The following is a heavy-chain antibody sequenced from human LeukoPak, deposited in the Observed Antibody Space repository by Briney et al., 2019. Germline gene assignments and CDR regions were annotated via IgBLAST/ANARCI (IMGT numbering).Heavy chain of an antibody. V-gene: IGHV3-30*18. D-gene: IGHD6-19*01. J-gene: IGHJ4*02. CDR1: GFTFSSYG. CDR3: AKDTRVAGFDY. CDR2: ISYDGSNK. Sequence: GGSLRLSCAASGFTFSSYGMHWVRQAPGKGLEWVAVISYDGSNKYYADSVKGRFTISRGNSKNTLYLQMNSLRAEDTAVYYCAKDTRVAGFDYWGQGTLVTVSS.